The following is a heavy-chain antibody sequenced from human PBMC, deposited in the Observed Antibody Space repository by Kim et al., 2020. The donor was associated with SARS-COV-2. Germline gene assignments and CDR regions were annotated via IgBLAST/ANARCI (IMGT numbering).Heavy chain of an antibody. V-gene: IGHV1-3*01. Sequence: ASVKVSCKASGYTFTSYAMHWVRQAPGQRLEWMGWINAGNGNTKYSQKFQGRVTITRDTSASTAYMELSSLRSEDTAVYYCARGFLIKGRSSAGVGAFDIWGQGTMVTVSS. D-gene: IGHD2-8*01. CDR2: INAGNGNT. J-gene: IGHJ3*02. CDR1: GYTFTSYA. CDR3: ARGFLIKGRSSAGVGAFDI.